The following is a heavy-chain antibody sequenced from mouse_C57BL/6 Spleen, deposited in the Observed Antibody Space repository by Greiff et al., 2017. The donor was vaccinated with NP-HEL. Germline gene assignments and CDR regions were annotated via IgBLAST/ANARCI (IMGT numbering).Heavy chain of an antibody. V-gene: IGHV1-54*01. Sequence: VQLQQSGAELVRPGTSVKVSCKASGYAFTNYLIEWVKQRPGQGLEWIGVINPGSGGTNYNEKFKGKATLTADKSSSTAYMQLRSLTSEDSAVYCCARSIYYDYGGFAYWGQGTLVTVSA. CDR2: INPGSGGT. CDR3: ARSIYYDYGGFAY. CDR1: GYAFTNYL. D-gene: IGHD2-4*01. J-gene: IGHJ3*01.